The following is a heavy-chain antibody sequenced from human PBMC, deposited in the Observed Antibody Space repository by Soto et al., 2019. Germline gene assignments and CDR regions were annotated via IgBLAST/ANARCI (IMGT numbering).Heavy chain of an antibody. J-gene: IGHJ6*02. CDR1: GFTFSSYW. D-gene: IGHD2-2*01. Sequence: GGSLRLSCAASGFTFSSYWMSWVRQAPGKGLEWVANIKQDGSEKYYVDSVKGRFTISRDNAKNSLYLQMNSLRAEDTAVYYCARAVVVPAAINEYYYYYGMDVWGQGTTVTVSS. CDR3: ARAVVVPAAINEYYYYYGMDV. V-gene: IGHV3-7*03. CDR2: IKQDGSEK.